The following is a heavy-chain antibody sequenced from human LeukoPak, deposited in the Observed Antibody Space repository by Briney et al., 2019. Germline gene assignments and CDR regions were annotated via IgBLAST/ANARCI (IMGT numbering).Heavy chain of an antibody. J-gene: IGHJ1*01. D-gene: IGHD3-22*01. Sequence: GGSLRLSCAASGFTVSSNYMSWVRQAPGKGLEWVSVIYSGGSTYYADSVKGRFTISRDNSKNTLYLQMNSLKTEDTAVYYCTRQEGITMIGHFQHWGQGTLVTVSS. CDR1: GFTVSSNY. CDR2: IYSGGST. CDR3: TRQEGITMIGHFQH. V-gene: IGHV3-53*01.